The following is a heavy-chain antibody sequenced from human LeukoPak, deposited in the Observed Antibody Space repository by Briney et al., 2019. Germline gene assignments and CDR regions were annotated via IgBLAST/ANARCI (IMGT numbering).Heavy chain of an antibody. Sequence: PGGSLRLSCAAPGFTFSSYAMHWVRQAPGKGLEWVAVISYDESNKYYADSVKGRFTISRDNSKNTLYLQMNSLRAEDTAVYYCARDKAKRIAATFDYWGQGTLVTVSS. D-gene: IGHD6-6*01. V-gene: IGHV3-30*04. CDR2: ISYDESNK. CDR3: ARDKAKRIAATFDY. CDR1: GFTFSSYA. J-gene: IGHJ4*02.